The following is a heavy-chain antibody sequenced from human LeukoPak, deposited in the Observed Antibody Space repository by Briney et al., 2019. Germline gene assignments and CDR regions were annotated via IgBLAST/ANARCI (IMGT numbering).Heavy chain of an antibody. CDR1: GFTFSSYE. CDR2: ISSSGSTI. J-gene: IGHJ4*02. V-gene: IGHV3-48*03. Sequence: GGSLRLSCAASGFTFSSYEMNWVRQAPGKGLEWVSYISSSGSTINYADSLKGRFTISRDNAKNSLYLQMNSLRAEDTAIYYCARDSLPMAVTGPFDHWGQGALVTVSS. D-gene: IGHD6-19*01. CDR3: ARDSLPMAVTGPFDH.